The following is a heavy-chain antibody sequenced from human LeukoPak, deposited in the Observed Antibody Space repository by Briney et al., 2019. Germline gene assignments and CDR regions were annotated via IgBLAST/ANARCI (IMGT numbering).Heavy chain of an antibody. CDR3: ARAIIAVAGTSAFDI. CDR2: IIPIFGTA. J-gene: IGHJ3*02. D-gene: IGHD6-19*01. V-gene: IGHV1-69*05. Sequence: SVKVSCKASGGTFSSYAISWVRQAPGQGLEWMGGIIPIFGTANYAQKFQGRVTIITDESTSTAYMELSSLRSEDTAVYYCARAIIAVAGTSAFDIWGQGTMVTVSS. CDR1: GGTFSSYA.